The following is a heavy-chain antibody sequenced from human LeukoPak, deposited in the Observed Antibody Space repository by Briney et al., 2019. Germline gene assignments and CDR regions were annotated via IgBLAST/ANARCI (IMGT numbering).Heavy chain of an antibody. CDR1: RYTLTELS. J-gene: IGHJ4*02. Sequence: ASVKVSCKVSRYTLTELSMHWVRQAPGKGLEWMGGYDPEDGETIYAQKFQGRVTMTEDTSTDTAYMEVSSLRSEDTAVYYCATHVVVATDYWGQGTLVTVSS. D-gene: IGHD2-2*01. V-gene: IGHV1-24*01. CDR2: YDPEDGET. CDR3: ATHVVVATDY.